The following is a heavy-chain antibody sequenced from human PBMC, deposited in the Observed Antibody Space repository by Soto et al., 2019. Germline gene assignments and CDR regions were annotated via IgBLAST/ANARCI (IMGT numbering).Heavy chain of an antibody. CDR3: AREADYGDCEGAAFDI. CDR2: TYYRSKWYN. J-gene: IGHJ3*02. Sequence: PSQTLSLTCAISGYSVSSNSAARNWIRQSPSRGLEWLGRTYYRSKWYNDYAVSVKSRITINPDTSKNQFCLQLNSVTPEDTAVYYCAREADYGDCEGAAFDIWGQGTMVTVSS. V-gene: IGHV6-1*01. CDR1: GYSVSSNSAA. D-gene: IGHD4-17*01.